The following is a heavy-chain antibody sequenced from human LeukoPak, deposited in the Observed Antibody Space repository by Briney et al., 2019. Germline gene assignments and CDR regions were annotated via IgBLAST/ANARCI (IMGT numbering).Heavy chain of an antibody. CDR2: ISNSSSYI. V-gene: IGHV3-21*01. Sequence: GGSLRLSCAASGFTFSSYSMNWVRQAPGKGLEWVSSISNSSSYIYYADSVKGRFTIPRHNAKNSLYLQRNSLTSEDTAVYYCAVGRYGDYVQYYFDYWAQGTLVPVSS. D-gene: IGHD4-17*01. CDR3: AVGRYGDYVQYYFDY. J-gene: IGHJ4*02. CDR1: GFTFSSYS.